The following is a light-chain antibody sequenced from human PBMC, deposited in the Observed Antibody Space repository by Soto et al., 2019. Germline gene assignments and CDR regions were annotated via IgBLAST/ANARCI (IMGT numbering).Light chain of an antibody. CDR1: QSVSTY. CDR3: QQRSNWIT. V-gene: IGKV3-11*01. Sequence: EIVLTQSPATLSLSPGERATLSCRASQSVSTYLGWYQQKPGQAPRLLIYDASNRATGIPARFSGSGSGTDFTLTFSSLESEDVAVYYCQQRSNWITFGQGTRLEIK. J-gene: IGKJ5*01. CDR2: DAS.